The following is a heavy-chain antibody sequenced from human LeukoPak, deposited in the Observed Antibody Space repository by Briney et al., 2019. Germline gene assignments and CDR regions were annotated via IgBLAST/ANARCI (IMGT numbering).Heavy chain of an antibody. CDR3: ARVVGSGRLSRYYMDV. J-gene: IGHJ6*03. CDR2: INWNSDSI. V-gene: IGHV3-9*01. D-gene: IGHD6-25*01. Sequence: PGRSLRLSCAVSGFTFDDYAVHWVRQVPGKGLEWVSGINWNSDSIGYADSVKGRFTTSRDNAKNSLYLQMNSLRAEDTAEYYCARVVGSGRLSRYYMDVWGKGTTVTISS. CDR1: GFTFDDYA.